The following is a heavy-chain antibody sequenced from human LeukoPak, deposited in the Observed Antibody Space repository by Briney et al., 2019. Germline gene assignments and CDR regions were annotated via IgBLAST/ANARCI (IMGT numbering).Heavy chain of an antibody. Sequence: PGTSLRLSCAASGFTFSRLGMQWVRQAPGKGLEWVAVIHNDGTQGQYGDSVKGRFTIYKDNSQNTLHLQLNNLRDADTGVYYCAKEGDEFRGYLDVWGKGTTVTVSS. CDR2: IHNDGTQG. D-gene: IGHD2-21*02. V-gene: IGHV3-33*06. J-gene: IGHJ6*03. CDR1: GFTFSRLG. CDR3: AKEGDEFRGYLDV.